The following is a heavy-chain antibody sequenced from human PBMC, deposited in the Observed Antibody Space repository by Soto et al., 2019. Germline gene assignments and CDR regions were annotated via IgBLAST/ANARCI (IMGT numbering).Heavy chain of an antibody. D-gene: IGHD3-22*01. CDR1: GFTFSSYA. J-gene: IGHJ4*02. CDR3: ARGLNYYDSSGYYDEIDY. V-gene: IGHV3-30-3*01. Sequence: GGALRLSCAASGFTFSSYAMHLVRQAPGKGLEWVAVISYDGSNKYYADSVKGRFTISRDNSKNTLYLQMNSLRAEDTAVYYCARGLNYYDSSGYYDEIDYWGQGTLVTVSS. CDR2: ISYDGSNK.